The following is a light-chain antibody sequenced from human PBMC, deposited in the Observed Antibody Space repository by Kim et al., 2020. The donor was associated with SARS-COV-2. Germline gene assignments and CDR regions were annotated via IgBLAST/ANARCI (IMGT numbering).Light chain of an antibody. Sequence: FSPGERAALSFRASQGVSSNSFAWYQQKPGQAPRLLIYGASSRATGIPDRFSGSGSGTDFTLTITRLEPEDFAVYYSQQYSSSPATFGQGTKLEI. V-gene: IGKV3-20*01. CDR1: QGVSSNS. CDR2: GAS. CDR3: QQYSSSPAT. J-gene: IGKJ1*01.